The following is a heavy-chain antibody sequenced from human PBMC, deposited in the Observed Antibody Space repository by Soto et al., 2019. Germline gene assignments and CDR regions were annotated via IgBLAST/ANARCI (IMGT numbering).Heavy chain of an antibody. V-gene: IGHV3-74*01. Sequence: EVQLVESGGGSVQPGESLRLSCAASGFPFSNHWIHWVRQAPGKGLVWVSRVKYDGTNTNYADSLRGRPTISRDNAKNTVYMQMTSLTGADTAVSYCAREAQGAGYLDVWGKGTTVTVSS. CDR1: GFPFSNHW. CDR3: AREAQGAGYLDV. J-gene: IGHJ6*04. D-gene: IGHD3-22*01. CDR2: VKYDGTNT.